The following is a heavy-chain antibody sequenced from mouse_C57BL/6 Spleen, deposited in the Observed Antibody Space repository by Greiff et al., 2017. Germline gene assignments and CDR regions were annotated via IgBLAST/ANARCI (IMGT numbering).Heavy chain of an antibody. CDR2: IYPGDGDT. D-gene: IGHD6-1*02. CDR3: ARGESYRWYFDV. Sequence: QVQLKESGPELVKPGASVKISCKASGYAFSSSWMNWVKQRPGKGLEWIGRIYPGDGDTNYNGKFKGKATLTADKSSSTAYMQLSSLTSEDSAVYFCARGESYRWYFDVWGTGTTVTVSS. J-gene: IGHJ1*03. CDR1: GYAFSSSW. V-gene: IGHV1-82*01.